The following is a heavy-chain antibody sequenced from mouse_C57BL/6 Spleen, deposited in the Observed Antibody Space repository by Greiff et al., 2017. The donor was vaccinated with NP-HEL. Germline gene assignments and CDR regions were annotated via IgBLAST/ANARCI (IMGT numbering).Heavy chain of an antibody. V-gene: IGHV1-26*01. CDR1: GYTFTDYY. CDR2: INPNNGGT. J-gene: IGHJ3*01. Sequence: VQLQQSGPELVKPGASVKISCKASGYTFTDYYMNWVKQSHGRSLEWIGDINPNNGGTSYNQKFKGKATLTVDKSSSTAYMELRSLTSEDSAVYYCARGGAPAWFAYWGQGTLVTVSA. CDR3: ARGGAPAWFAY.